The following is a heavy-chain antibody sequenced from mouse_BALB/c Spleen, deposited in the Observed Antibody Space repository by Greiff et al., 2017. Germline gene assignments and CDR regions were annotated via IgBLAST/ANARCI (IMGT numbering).Heavy chain of an antibody. J-gene: IGHJ3*01. V-gene: IGHV3-2*02. CDR3: ARWDYYGYGFAY. Sequence: EVQLQQSGPSLVKPSQTLSLTCSVTGDSITSGYWNWIRQFPGNKLEWMGYISYSGSTSYNPSLKSRISITRDTSKNQFFLQLNSVTTEDTATYYCARWDYYGYGFAYWGQGTLVTVSA. CDR1: GDSITSGY. D-gene: IGHD1-2*01. CDR2: ISYSGST.